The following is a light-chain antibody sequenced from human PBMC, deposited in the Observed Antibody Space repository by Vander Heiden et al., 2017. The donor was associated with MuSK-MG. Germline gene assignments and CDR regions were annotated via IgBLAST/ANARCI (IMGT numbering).Light chain of an antibody. CDR1: QDISKY. J-gene: IGKJ1*01. V-gene: IGKV1-27*01. Sequence: QLTQSPSSLSASVGDRVTISCRASQDISKYLAWYQQQQGKDPKRLSDAAATFRSRVPSRGTGGGAGTEVIRNSSSLQTEEGSADYCINEHRTSRTFGQGTKVEIK. CDR2: AAA. CDR3: INEHRTSRT.